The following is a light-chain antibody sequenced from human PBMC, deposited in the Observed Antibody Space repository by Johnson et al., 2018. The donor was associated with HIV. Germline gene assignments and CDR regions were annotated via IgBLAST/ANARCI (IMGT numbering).Light chain of an antibody. CDR2: ENN. CDR1: SSNIGNNY. V-gene: IGLV1-51*02. J-gene: IGLJ1*01. Sequence: HSVLTQPPSVSAAPGQKVTISCSGSSSNIGNNYVSWYQQLPGTAPKILIYENNKRPSGIPDRFSGSKSGTSATLGITGLQTGDEADYYCGTWDSSLSTGYVFGTGTKVTVL. CDR3: GTWDSSLSTGYV.